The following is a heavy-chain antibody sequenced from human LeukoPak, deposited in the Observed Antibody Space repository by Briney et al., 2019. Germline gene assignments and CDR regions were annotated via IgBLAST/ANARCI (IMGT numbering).Heavy chain of an antibody. V-gene: IGHV3-23*01. CDR3: AKDPGAKVRGYYMDV. J-gene: IGHJ6*03. CDR1: GFTFSSYA. CDR2: ISGSGGST. Sequence: TGGSLRLSCAASGFTFSSYAMSWVRQAPGKGLEWVSAISGSGGSTYYADSVKSRFTISRDNSKNTVYLQMNSLTPEDTAIYFCAKDPGAKVRGYYMDVWGKGTTVTVSS. D-gene: IGHD3-10*01.